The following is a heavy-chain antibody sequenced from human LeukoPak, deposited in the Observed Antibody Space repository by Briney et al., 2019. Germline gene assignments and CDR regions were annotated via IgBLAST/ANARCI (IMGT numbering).Heavy chain of an antibody. CDR1: GGSVSSGSYY. D-gene: IGHD3-9*01. J-gene: IGHJ6*04. CDR3: ARGGKYYDILTGYYGMDV. CDR2: IYYSGST. Sequence: SETLSLTCTVSGGSVSSGSYYWSWIRQPPGKGLEWIGYIYYSGSTNYNPSLKSRVTISVGTSKNQFSLKLSSVTAADTAVYYCARGGKYYDILTGYYGMDVWGKGTTVTVSS. V-gene: IGHV4-61*01.